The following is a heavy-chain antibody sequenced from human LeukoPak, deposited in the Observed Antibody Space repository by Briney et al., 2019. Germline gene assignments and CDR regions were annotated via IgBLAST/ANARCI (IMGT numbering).Heavy chain of an antibody. CDR1: GFTFSSYG. Sequence: GSLRLSCAASGFTFSSYGMHWVRQAPGKGLEWVAFIRYDGSNKYYADSVKGRFTISRDNAKNSLYLQMNSLRAEDTAVYYCATDSSGYRTKSVDYWGQGTLVTVSS. J-gene: IGHJ4*02. V-gene: IGHV3-30*02. CDR2: IRYDGSNK. D-gene: IGHD3-22*01. CDR3: ATDSSGYRTKSVDY.